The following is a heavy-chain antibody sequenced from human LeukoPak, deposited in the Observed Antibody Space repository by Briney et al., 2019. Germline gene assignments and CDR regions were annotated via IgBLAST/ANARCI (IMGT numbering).Heavy chain of an antibody. J-gene: IGHJ5*02. D-gene: IGHD6-19*01. V-gene: IGHV4-39*01. CDR1: GGSIRSTSYY. CDR2: VHYSGST. Sequence: PSETLSLTCTVSGGSIRSTSYYWGWIRQPPGKGLEWLGSVHYSGSTYDNPSLKSRVTISVDTSKNQFSLKLISVTAADTAVYYCARRSTVAGRGRFQLWGEGTLVTVSS. CDR3: ARRSTVAGRGRFQL.